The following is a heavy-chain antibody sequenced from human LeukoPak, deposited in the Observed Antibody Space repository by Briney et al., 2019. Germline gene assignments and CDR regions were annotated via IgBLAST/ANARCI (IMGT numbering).Heavy chain of an antibody. J-gene: IGHJ4*02. V-gene: IGHV1-18*01. Sequence: GASVKVSCKASGYTFTTYGISWVRQAPGQGLEWMGWISANNGNTNYARKLQGRVTMTTDTSTSTAYMELRSLRSDDSAVYFCARDEEEYCTSASCYCFDYWGQGTLVTVSS. D-gene: IGHD2-2*01. CDR3: ARDEEEYCTSASCYCFDY. CDR2: ISANNGNT. CDR1: GYTFTTYG.